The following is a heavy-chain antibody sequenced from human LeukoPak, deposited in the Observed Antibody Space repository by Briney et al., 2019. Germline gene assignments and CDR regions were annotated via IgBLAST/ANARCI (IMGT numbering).Heavy chain of an antibody. Sequence: SETLSLTCAVYGGSFSGYYWSWIRQPPGKGLEWIGEINHSGSTNYNPSLKSRVTISVDTSKNQFSLKLSSVTAADTAVYYCARGRYSYGTHYYYYGMDVWGQGTTVTVSS. CDR1: GGSFSGYY. J-gene: IGHJ6*02. CDR2: INHSGST. V-gene: IGHV4-34*01. D-gene: IGHD5-18*01. CDR3: ARGRYSYGTHYYYYGMDV.